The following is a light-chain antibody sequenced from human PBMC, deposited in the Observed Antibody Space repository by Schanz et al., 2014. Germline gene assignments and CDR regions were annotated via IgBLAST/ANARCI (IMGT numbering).Light chain of an antibody. J-gene: IGKJ2*01. CDR3: QQLNSYPPT. V-gene: IGKV3-15*01. CDR1: QSVSSN. Sequence: EIVMTQSPATLSVSPGERATLSCRASQSVSSNLAWYQQKPGQAPRLLIYGASTRATGIPARFSGSGSGTEFTLTISSLQSEDFAVYYCQQLNSYPPTFGQGTKLEIK. CDR2: GAS.